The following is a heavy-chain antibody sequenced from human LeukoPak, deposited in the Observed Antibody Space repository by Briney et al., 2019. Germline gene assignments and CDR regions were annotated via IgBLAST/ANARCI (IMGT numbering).Heavy chain of an antibody. D-gene: IGHD3-3*01. CDR3: AVKYYDFWSGYYAAIDY. CDR2: INHSGST. Sequence: PSETLSLTCAVYGGSFSGYYWSWIRQPPGKGLEWIGEINHSGSTNYNPSLKSRVTISVDTSKNQFSLKLSSVTAADTAVYYCAVKYYDFWSGYYAAIDYWGQGTLVTVSS. V-gene: IGHV4-34*01. J-gene: IGHJ4*02. CDR1: GGSFSGYY.